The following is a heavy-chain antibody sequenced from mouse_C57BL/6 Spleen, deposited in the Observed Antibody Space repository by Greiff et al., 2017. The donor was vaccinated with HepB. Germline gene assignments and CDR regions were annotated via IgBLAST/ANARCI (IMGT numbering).Heavy chain of an antibody. Sequence: EVQVVESGGGLVQPKGSLKLSCAASGFTFNTYAMHWVRQAPGKGLEWVARIRSKSSNYATYYADSVKDRFTIYRDDSQSMLYLQMNNLLTEDTAMYYCVREVLLGAMDYWGQGTSVTVSS. D-gene: IGHD2-12*01. CDR1: GFTFNTYA. CDR2: IRSKSSNYAT. CDR3: VREVLLGAMDY. J-gene: IGHJ4*01. V-gene: IGHV10-3*01.